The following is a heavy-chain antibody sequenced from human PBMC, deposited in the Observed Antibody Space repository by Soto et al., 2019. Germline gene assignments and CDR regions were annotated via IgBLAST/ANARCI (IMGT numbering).Heavy chain of an antibody. D-gene: IGHD3-9*01. V-gene: IGHV3-33*01. Sequence: GGSLRLSCAASGFTFSTYGMHWVRQSPGRGLEWVAVIWYDGSNKYYADSVKGRFTISRDNSKNTLYLQMNSLRVEDTAVYYCARDLSPSNNWFDPWGQGTLVTVSS. J-gene: IGHJ5*02. CDR2: IWYDGSNK. CDR3: ARDLSPSNNWFDP. CDR1: GFTFSTYG.